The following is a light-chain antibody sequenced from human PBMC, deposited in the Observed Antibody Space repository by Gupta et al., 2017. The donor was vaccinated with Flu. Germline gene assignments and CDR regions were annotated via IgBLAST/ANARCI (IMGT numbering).Light chain of an antibody. CDR1: SSDVGAYNY. J-gene: IGLJ3*02. CDR3: SSYTSSSTLGV. Sequence: ITISCTGTSSDVGAYNYVSWYQQRPGKAPKLMIYEVSNRPSGVSNRFSGSKSGTTASLTISGLQAEDEADYYCSSYTSSSTLGVFGGGTKLTVL. CDR2: EVS. V-gene: IGLV2-14*01.